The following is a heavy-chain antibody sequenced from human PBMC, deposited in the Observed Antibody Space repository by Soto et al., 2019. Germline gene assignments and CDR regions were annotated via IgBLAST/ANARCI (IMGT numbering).Heavy chain of an antibody. J-gene: IGHJ5*02. CDR3: ARRLSDGYSSGGSCYSRFDP. CDR2: IYYSGST. V-gene: IGHV4-39*01. D-gene: IGHD2-15*01. Sequence: QLQLQESGPGLVKPSETLSLTCTVSGGSISSSSYYWGWIRQPPGKGLEWIGSIYYSGSTYYNPSLKSRVTISVDTSKNQFSLKLSSVTAADTAVYYCARRLSDGYSSGGSCYSRFDPWGQGTLVTVSS. CDR1: GGSISSSSYY.